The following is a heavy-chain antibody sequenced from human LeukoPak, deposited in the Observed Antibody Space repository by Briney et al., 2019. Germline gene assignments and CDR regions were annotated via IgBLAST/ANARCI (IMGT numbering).Heavy chain of an antibody. D-gene: IGHD3-10*01. CDR2: IYHSGST. CDR3: ARGGLLWFGELSWFDP. CDR1: GGSSSGYY. Sequence: SSETLSLTCAVYGGSSSGYYWNWIRQPPGKGLQWIGEIYHSGSTNYNPSLRSRVTISVDTSKNQFSLKLSSVTAADTAVYYCARGGLLWFGELSWFDPWGQGTLVTVSS. J-gene: IGHJ5*02. V-gene: IGHV4-34*01.